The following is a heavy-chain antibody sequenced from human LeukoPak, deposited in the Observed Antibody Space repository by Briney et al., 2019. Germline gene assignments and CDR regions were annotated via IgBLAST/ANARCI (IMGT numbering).Heavy chain of an antibody. J-gene: IGHJ5*02. V-gene: IGHV4-34*01. Sequence: PSETLSLTCAVYGGSSSGYYWSWIRQPPGKGLEWIGEINHSGSTNYNPSLKSRVTISVDTSKNQFSLKLSSVTAADTAVYYCARDEWGSSRFDPWGQGTLVTVSS. CDR2: INHSGST. CDR3: ARDEWGSSRFDP. CDR1: GGSSSGYY. D-gene: IGHD6-13*01.